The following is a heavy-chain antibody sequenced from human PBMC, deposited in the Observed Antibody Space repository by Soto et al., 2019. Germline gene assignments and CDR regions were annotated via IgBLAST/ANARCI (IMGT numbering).Heavy chain of an antibody. CDR3: ASRFGELFGYDYYYYGVDV. CDR1: GGSISSSNW. J-gene: IGHJ6*02. V-gene: IGHV4-4*02. D-gene: IGHD3-10*01. Sequence: PSETLSLTCAVSGGSISSSNWWSWVRQPPGKGLEWIGEIYHSGSTNYNPSPKSRVTISVDKSKNQFSLKLSSVTAADTAVYYCASRFGELFGYDYYYYGVDVWGQGTTVTVSS. CDR2: IYHSGST.